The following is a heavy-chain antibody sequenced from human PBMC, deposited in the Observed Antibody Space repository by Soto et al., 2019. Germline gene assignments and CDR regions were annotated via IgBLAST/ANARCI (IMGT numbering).Heavy chain of an antibody. J-gene: IGHJ5*02. Sequence: SETLSLTCAVYGGSFSGHYWSWIRQPPGKGLEWIGEINHSGSTNYNPSLKSRVTISVDTSKNQFSLKLSSVTAADTAVYYCARGHTKSKSYGDYSLTGAPSGNNWFDPWGQGTLVTVSS. V-gene: IGHV4-34*01. CDR1: GGSFSGHY. CDR2: INHSGST. D-gene: IGHD4-17*01. CDR3: ARGHTKSKSYGDYSLTGAPSGNNWFDP.